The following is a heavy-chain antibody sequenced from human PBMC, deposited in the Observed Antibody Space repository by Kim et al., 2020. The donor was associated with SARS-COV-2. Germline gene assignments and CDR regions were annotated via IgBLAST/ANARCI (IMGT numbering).Heavy chain of an antibody. CDR3: AKDARRSYYDSSGYFDY. J-gene: IGHJ4*02. V-gene: IGHV3-9*01. Sequence: VKGRFTISRDNAKNSLYLQMNSLRPEDTALYYCAKDARRSYYDSSGYFDYWGQGALVTVSS. D-gene: IGHD3-22*01.